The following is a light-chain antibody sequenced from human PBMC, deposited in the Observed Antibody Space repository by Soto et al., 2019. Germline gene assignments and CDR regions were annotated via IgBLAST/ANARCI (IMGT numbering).Light chain of an antibody. J-gene: IGKJ1*01. CDR1: QGIGRR. CDR3: QQGDSFPRT. CDR2: AAS. V-gene: IGKV1-12*01. Sequence: DIQMTQSPSSVSASVGDRVIITCRASQGIGRRLAWYQQKPGKAPELLIYAASSLQSGVPSRFSGTGSGTDFALTISSLQPEDFATYFCQQGDSFPRTFGQGTKVEV.